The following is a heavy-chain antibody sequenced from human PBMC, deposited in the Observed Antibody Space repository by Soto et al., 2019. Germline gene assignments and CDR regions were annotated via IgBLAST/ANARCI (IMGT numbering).Heavy chain of an antibody. CDR1: GFTFTSSA. D-gene: IGHD5-12*01. CDR3: AADLDYRVYRYPL. J-gene: IGHJ4*02. Sequence: GASVKVSCKASGFTFTSSAMQWVRQARGQRLEWIGWIVVGSGNTNYAQKFQERVTITRDMSTRTAYMELSSLRSEDTAVYYCAADLDYRVYRYPLGGKGTWVTVSS. CDR2: IVVGSGNT. V-gene: IGHV1-58*02.